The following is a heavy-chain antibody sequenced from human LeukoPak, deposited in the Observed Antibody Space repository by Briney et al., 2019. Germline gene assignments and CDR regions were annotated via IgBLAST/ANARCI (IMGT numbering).Heavy chain of an antibody. CDR1: GGSFSGYY. D-gene: IGHD6-13*01. CDR2: INHSGST. J-gene: IGHJ5*02. Sequence: PSETLSLTCAVYGGSFSGYYWSWIRQPPGKGLEWIGEINHSGSTNYNPSLKSRVTISVDTSKNQFSLKLSSVTAADTAVYYCARIGSEAVAVGPWGQGTLVTVSS. V-gene: IGHV4-34*01. CDR3: ARIGSEAVAVGP.